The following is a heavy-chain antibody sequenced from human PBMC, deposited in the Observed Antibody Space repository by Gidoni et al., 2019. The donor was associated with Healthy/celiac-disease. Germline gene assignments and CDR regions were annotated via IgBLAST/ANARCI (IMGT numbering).Heavy chain of an antibody. Sequence: QVTLKESGPALVKPTQTLTLTCTFSGFSLSTRGMRVSWIRQPPGKALEWLARIDWDDDKFYSTSLKTRLTISKDTSKNQVVLTMTNMDPVDTATYYCARASLYYDSSGYDAFDIWGQGTMVTVSS. CDR2: IDWDDDK. CDR3: ARASLYYDSSGYDAFDI. D-gene: IGHD3-22*01. J-gene: IGHJ3*02. CDR1: GFSLSTRGMR. V-gene: IGHV2-70*04.